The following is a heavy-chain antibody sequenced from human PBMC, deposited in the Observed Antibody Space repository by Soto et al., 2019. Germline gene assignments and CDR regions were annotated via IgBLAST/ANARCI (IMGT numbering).Heavy chain of an antibody. D-gene: IGHD3-10*01. CDR2: ISSSSNTI. V-gene: IGHV3-48*01. Sequence: EVQLVESGGGLVQPGGSLRLSCAASGFTFSSYSMNWVRQAPGKGLEWVSYISSSSNTIYYADSVRGRFTISRDNAKNSLYLQMNSRRAEDTAVYYCARDGNMFRGVLWSWGQGTLVTVSS. J-gene: IGHJ5*02. CDR3: ARDGNMFRGVLWS. CDR1: GFTFSSYS.